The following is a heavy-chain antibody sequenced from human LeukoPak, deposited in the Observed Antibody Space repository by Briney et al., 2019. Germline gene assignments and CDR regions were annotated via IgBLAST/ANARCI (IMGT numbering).Heavy chain of an antibody. CDR2: IYYSGST. J-gene: IGHJ4*02. CDR1: GGSFSAYY. D-gene: IGHD1-1*01. V-gene: IGHV4-31*11. Sequence: PSETLSLTCAVYGGSFSAYYWSWIRQHPGKGLEWIGYIYYSGSTYYNPSLKSRVTISVDTSKNQFSLKLSSVTAADTAVYYCARDYHAGGYFDYWGQGTLVTVSS. CDR3: ARDYHAGGYFDY.